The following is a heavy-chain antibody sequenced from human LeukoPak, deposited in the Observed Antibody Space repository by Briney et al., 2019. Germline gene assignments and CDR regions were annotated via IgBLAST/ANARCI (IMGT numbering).Heavy chain of an antibody. Sequence: SETLSLTCTVSGGSISSGSYYWSWIRQPAGKGLEWIGRIYTSGSTNYNPSLKSRVTISVDTSKNQFSLKLSSVTAADTAVYYCARAVYCSSTSCLLFDPWGQGTLVTVSS. CDR3: ARAVYCSSTSCLLFDP. CDR2: IYTSGST. D-gene: IGHD2-2*01. V-gene: IGHV4-61*02. CDR1: GGSISSGSYY. J-gene: IGHJ5*02.